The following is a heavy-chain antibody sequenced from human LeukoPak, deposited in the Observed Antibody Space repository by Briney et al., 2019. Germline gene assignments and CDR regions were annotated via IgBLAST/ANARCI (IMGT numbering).Heavy chain of an antibody. CDR1: GGSISSYY. V-gene: IGHV4-4*07. CDR3: ARDWESLTGYFSVNWFDP. Sequence: SETLSLTCTVSGGSISSYYWSWIRQPAGKGLEWIGRIYTSGSTNYNPSLKSRVTMSVDTSKNQFSLKLSSATAADTAVYYCARDWESLTGYFSVNWFDPWGQGTLVTVSS. J-gene: IGHJ5*02. D-gene: IGHD3-9*01. CDR2: IYTSGST.